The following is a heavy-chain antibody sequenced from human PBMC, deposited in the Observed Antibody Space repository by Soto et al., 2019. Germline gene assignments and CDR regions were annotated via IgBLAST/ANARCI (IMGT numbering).Heavy chain of an antibody. D-gene: IGHD3-22*01. V-gene: IGHV3-23*01. CDR3: AKGGYDSSGYYRGYYYYGMDV. CDR2: ISGSGGST. Sequence: GGSLRLSCAASGFTFSSYAMSWVRQAPGKGLEWVSAISGSGGSTYYADSVKGRFTISRDNSKNTLYLQMNSLRAEGTAVYYCAKGGYDSSGYYRGYYYYGMDVWGQGTTVTVSS. J-gene: IGHJ6*02. CDR1: GFTFSSYA.